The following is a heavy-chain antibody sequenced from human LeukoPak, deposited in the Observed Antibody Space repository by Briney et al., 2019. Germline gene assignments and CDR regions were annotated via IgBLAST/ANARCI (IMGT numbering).Heavy chain of an antibody. Sequence: ASVKVSCKASGYTFTGYYMHWVRQAPGQGLEWMGWINPNSGGTNYAQKFQGRVIMTRDTSINTAYMELSRLRSDDTAVYYCASRRGPNKVYYCYMDVWGKGTTVTVS. J-gene: IGHJ6*03. D-gene: IGHD1/OR15-1a*01. CDR2: INPNSGGT. V-gene: IGHV1-2*02. CDR1: GYTFTGYY. CDR3: ASRRGPNKVYYCYMDV.